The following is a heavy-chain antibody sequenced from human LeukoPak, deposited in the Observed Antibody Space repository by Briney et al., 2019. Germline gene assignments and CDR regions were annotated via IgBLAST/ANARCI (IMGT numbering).Heavy chain of an antibody. Sequence: SETLSLTCTVFGDSVTGYFLNWVRQPPGKGLEWIGHIYKIGTTNYNPSLKSRVTISVDTSKNQFSLRLSSVTAADTAVYYCARLLSAYYYMDVWGKGTTVTVSS. J-gene: IGHJ6*03. V-gene: IGHV4-4*09. CDR3: ARLLSAYYYMDV. CDR1: GDSVTGYF. CDR2: IYKIGTT.